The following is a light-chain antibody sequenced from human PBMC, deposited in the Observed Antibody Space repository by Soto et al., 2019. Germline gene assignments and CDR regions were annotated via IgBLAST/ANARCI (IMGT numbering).Light chain of an antibody. Sequence: QSVLTQPPSASGSPGQSVTISCTGTSSDVGDYNYVSWYQQHPGKAPKLMIYEVNKRPSGVPDRFSGSKSGNTASLTVSGLQAEDEADYYCSPYGGSNNLKVFGTGTKVTVL. CDR1: SSDVGDYNY. J-gene: IGLJ1*01. CDR3: SPYGGSNNLKV. V-gene: IGLV2-8*01. CDR2: EVN.